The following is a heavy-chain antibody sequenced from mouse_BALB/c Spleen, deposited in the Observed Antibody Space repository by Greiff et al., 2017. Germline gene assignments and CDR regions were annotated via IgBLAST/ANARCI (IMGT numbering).Heavy chain of an antibody. J-gene: IGHJ4*01. CDR3: ARQRDGNYDDAMDY. D-gene: IGHD2-1*01. CDR1: GYSFTSYY. CDR2: IFPGCGNT. Sequence: VQLQESGPELVKPGASVKISCKASGYSFTSYYIHWVKQRPGQGLEWIGWIFPGCGNTKYNEKFKGKATLTADTSSSTAYMQLSSLTSEDSAVYFCARQRDGNYDDAMDYWGQGTSVTVSS. V-gene: IGHV1-66*01.